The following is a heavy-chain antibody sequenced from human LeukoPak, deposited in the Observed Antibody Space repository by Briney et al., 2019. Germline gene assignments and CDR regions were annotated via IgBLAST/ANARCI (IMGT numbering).Heavy chain of an antibody. V-gene: IGHV3-43*02. CDR3: AGESESSGWYDY. D-gene: IGHD6-19*01. CDR1: GFMFHDYA. J-gene: IGHJ4*02. CDR2: ISGDGGST. Sequence: GGSLRLSCAAPGFMFHDYAIHWVRQAPGKGLEWVSPISGDGGSTFYADSVKGRFTISRDNSKNSLYLQMNSLRSDDTALYYCAGESESSGWYDYWGQGTLVTVSS.